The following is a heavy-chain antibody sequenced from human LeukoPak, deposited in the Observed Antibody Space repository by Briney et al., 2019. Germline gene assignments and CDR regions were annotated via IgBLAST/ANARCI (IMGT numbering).Heavy chain of an antibody. CDR3: ARLRRDGYPLGY. Sequence: PVGSLRLSCAASGFTFSDYYMSWIRQAPGKGLEWVSYISSSGSTIHYADSVKGRFTISRDNAKNSLYLQMNRLRAEDTAVYYCARLRRDGYPLGYWGQGTLVTVSS. J-gene: IGHJ4*02. D-gene: IGHD5-24*01. V-gene: IGHV3-11*04. CDR1: GFTFSDYY. CDR2: ISSSGSTI.